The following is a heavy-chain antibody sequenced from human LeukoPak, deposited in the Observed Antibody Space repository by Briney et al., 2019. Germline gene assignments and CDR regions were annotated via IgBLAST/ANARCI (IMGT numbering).Heavy chain of an antibody. V-gene: IGHV3-23*01. CDR2: ISGSGGST. CDR3: ADTYYYGSGSYYTRFDY. J-gene: IGHJ4*02. Sequence: TGGSLRLSCAASGFTFSSYAMSWVRQAPGKGLEWVSAISGSGGSTYYADSVKGRFTISRDNSKNTLYLQMNSLRAEDTAVYYCADTYYYGSGSYYTRFDYWGQGTLVTVSS. D-gene: IGHD3-10*01. CDR1: GFTFSSYA.